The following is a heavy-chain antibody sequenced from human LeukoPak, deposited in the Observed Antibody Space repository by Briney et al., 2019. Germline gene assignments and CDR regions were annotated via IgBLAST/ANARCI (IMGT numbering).Heavy chain of an antibody. CDR3: ARLQDNGYSDY. V-gene: IGHV4-59*08. D-gene: IGHD5-24*01. Sequence: SETLSLTRTVSGGSISNYYWTWIRQPPRKGLEWIGYIYYTGRTNYNPSLKSRVTISVDMSKNYFSLRLRSVTAADTAVYYCARLQDNGYSDYWGQGALVTVSS. J-gene: IGHJ4*02. CDR2: IYYTGRT. CDR1: GGSISNYY.